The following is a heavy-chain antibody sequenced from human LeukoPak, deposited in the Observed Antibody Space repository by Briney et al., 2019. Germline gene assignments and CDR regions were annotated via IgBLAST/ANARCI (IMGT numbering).Heavy chain of an antibody. CDR3: AKGSYYDSSGSFYFDY. Sequence: GGSLRLSCAASGFTFSSYAMSWVRQAPGKGLEWVSSISGSGDNTYYADSVKGRFTISGDNSKNTLYVQVNSLGTEDTAAYYCAKGSYYDSSGSFYFDYWGQGTLVTVSS. D-gene: IGHD3-22*01. CDR2: ISGSGDNT. V-gene: IGHV3-23*01. J-gene: IGHJ4*02. CDR1: GFTFSSYA.